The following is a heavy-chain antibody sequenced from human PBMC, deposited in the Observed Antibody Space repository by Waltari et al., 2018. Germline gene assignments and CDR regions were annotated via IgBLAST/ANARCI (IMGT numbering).Heavy chain of an antibody. J-gene: IGHJ3*02. CDR3: ARSHHSDAFDI. CDR2: INHSGST. V-gene: IGHV4-34*01. CDR1: GGSFSGYY. Sequence: QVQLQQWGAGLLKPSETLSLTCAVYGGSFSGYYWSWIRQPPGKGLEWIGEINHSGSTNYNPSLKSRVTISVDTSKNQFSLKLSSVTAADTAVYYCARSHHSDAFDIWGQGTMVTVSS.